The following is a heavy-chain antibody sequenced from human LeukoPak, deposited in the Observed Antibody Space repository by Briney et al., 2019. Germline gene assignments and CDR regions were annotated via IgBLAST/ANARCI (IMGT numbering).Heavy chain of an antibody. CDR3: ARDSTSGWYYYGMDV. Sequence: ASVKVSCKASGYTFTSYAMNWVRQATGQGLEWMGWMNPNSGNTGYAQKFQGRVTITRNTSISTAYMELSSLRSEDTAVYYCARDSTSGWYYYGMDVWGQGTTVTVSS. D-gene: IGHD6-19*01. J-gene: IGHJ6*02. CDR2: MNPNSGNT. CDR1: GYTFTSYA. V-gene: IGHV1-8*03.